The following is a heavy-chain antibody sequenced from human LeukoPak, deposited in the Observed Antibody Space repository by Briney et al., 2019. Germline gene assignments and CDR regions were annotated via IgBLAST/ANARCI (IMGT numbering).Heavy chain of an antibody. CDR2: IYDSGST. Sequence: PSETLSLTCTVSGGSMSNFYWSWIRQPPGKGLEYIGYIYDSGSTNYNPSLKSRVTISIDTSKNQFSLKLSSVTAADTAVYYCARRFDSWGPGTLVTVSS. V-gene: IGHV4-59*08. CDR3: ARRFDS. J-gene: IGHJ4*02. CDR1: GGSMSNFY.